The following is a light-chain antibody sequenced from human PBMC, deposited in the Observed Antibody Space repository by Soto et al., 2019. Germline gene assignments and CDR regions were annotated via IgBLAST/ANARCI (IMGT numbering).Light chain of an antibody. CDR2: DAS. Sequence: DIQMTQSPSTLSASLVDRGTITCRASQSISSWLAWYQQKPGKAPKLLIYDASSLESGVPSRFSGSGSGTEFTLTISSLQPDDFATYYCQQYNSYPWTFGQGTKVDIK. CDR1: QSISSW. CDR3: QQYNSYPWT. V-gene: IGKV1-5*01. J-gene: IGKJ1*01.